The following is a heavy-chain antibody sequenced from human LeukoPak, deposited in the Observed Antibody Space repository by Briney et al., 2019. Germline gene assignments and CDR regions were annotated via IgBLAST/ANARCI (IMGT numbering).Heavy chain of an antibody. V-gene: IGHV3-30*02. CDR1: GFTFSNYG. CDR3: AKGLGERGTIPSDYFDN. J-gene: IGHJ4*02. CDR2: IRFDGTNE. D-gene: IGHD1-7*01. Sequence: WGSLRLSCAASGFTFSNYGMHWVRQAPVKGLEWVSFIRFDGTNEYYAGSVKGRFTVSRESSKNTLYLQMNPLRPDDTAVYYCAKGLGERGTIPSDYFDNWGQGNLVTVSS.